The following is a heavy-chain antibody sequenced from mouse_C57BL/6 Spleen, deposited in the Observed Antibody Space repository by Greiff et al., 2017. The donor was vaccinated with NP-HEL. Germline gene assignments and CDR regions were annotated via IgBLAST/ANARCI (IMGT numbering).Heavy chain of an antibody. CDR3: ARGDYYGSSKPY. D-gene: IGHD1-1*01. V-gene: IGHV1-26*01. J-gene: IGHJ2*01. CDR2: INPNNGGT. Sequence: VQLQQSGPELVKPGASVKISCKASGYTFTDYYMNWVKQSHGKSLEWIGDINPNNGGTSYNQKFKGKATLTVDKSSSTAYMELRSLTSEDSAVYYCARGDYYGSSKPYWGQGTTLTVSS. CDR1: GYTFTDYY.